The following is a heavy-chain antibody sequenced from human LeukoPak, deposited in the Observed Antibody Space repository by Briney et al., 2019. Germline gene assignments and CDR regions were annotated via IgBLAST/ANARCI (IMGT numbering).Heavy chain of an antibody. D-gene: IGHD6-6*01. CDR3: AREYSTSSEGDYSDY. J-gene: IGHJ4*02. V-gene: IGHV4-59*01. Sequence: PSETLSLTCTVSGASITTYYWTWLRQPPGKGLEWIGYIYHSGSTNYNPSLKSRVTISLDTSRNQFSLRLSSVTAADTAVYFCAREYSTSSEGDYSDYWGQGSLVTVSS. CDR2: IYHSGST. CDR1: GASITTYY.